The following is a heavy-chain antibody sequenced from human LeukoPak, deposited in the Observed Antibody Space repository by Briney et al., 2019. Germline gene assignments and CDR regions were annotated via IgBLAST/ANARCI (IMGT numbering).Heavy chain of an antibody. CDR2: IIPIFGTA. D-gene: IGHD3-22*01. Sequence: GASVKVSCKASGGIFNTYAISWVRQAPGQGLEWMGGIIPIFGTANYAQKFQGRVTITADESTSTAYMELSSLRSEDTAVYYCARDRTQITMIVVAQNYYGMDVWGQGTTVTVSS. CDR1: GGIFNTYA. CDR3: ARDRTQITMIVVAQNYYGMDV. J-gene: IGHJ6*02. V-gene: IGHV1-69*13.